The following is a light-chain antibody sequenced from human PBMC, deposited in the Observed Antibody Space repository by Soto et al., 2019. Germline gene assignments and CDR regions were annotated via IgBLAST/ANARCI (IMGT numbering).Light chain of an antibody. Sequence: DIVVTQSPATLSLSPWDRATLSCRASQSISSYLAWYQQKPGQAPKLLIYDASNLDSGIPARFSGSGSGTDFTLTISSLQPEDFAGYYCQVCNNWPIAFGRGTKVDIK. V-gene: IGKV3-11*01. J-gene: IGKJ1*01. CDR3: QVCNNWPIA. CDR1: QSISSY. CDR2: DAS.